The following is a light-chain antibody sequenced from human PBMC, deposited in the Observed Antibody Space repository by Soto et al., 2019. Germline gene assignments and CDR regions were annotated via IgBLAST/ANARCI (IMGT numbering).Light chain of an antibody. CDR3: QQYNTYPWT. CDR2: DAS. Sequence: DIQMTQSPATLSASVGDRVTITCRASQSISSWLAWYQQKPGKVPKLLIDDASSLESGVPSRFSGSGSGTEFTLTISSLQPDDFATYYCQQYNTYPWTFGXGTKVDIK. CDR1: QSISSW. V-gene: IGKV1-5*01. J-gene: IGKJ1*01.